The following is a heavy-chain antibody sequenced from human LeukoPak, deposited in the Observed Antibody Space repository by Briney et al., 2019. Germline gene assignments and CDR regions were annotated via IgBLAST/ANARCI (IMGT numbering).Heavy chain of an antibody. V-gene: IGHV4-59*08. Sequence: SETLSLTCTDSGGSISSYYWSWIRQPPGKELEWIGYIYYSGSTNYNPSLKSRVTISVDTSKNQFSLKLSSVTAADTAVYYCARSFYYDSSVPPGYWGQGTLVTVSS. CDR1: GGSISSYY. D-gene: IGHD3-22*01. CDR3: ARSFYYDSSVPPGY. J-gene: IGHJ4*02. CDR2: IYYSGST.